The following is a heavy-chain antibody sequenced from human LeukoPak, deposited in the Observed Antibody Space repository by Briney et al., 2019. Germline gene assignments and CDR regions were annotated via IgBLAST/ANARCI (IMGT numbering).Heavy chain of an antibody. CDR1: GYTFTGYY. J-gene: IGHJ6*04. CDR2: INPNSGGT. D-gene: IGHD3-3*01. V-gene: IGHV1-2*02. Sequence: GASVKVSCKASGYTFTGYYMHWVRQAPGQGLEWMGWINPNSGGTNYAQKFQGRVTMTRDTSISTAYMELSRLRSDDTAVYYCARDPMRKNEFWSPNGSLVRGLDVWGKGTTVTVSS. CDR3: ARDPMRKNEFWSPNGSLVRGLDV.